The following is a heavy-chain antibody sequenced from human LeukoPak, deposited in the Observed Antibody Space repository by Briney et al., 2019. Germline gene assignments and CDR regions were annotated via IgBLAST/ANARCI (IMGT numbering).Heavy chain of an antibody. J-gene: IGHJ3*02. V-gene: IGHV3-11*01. D-gene: IGHD3-10*01. CDR2: IGPSGTTI. CDR3: ARDARGAFDI. CDR1: GFTFTDYC. Sequence: TGGSLRLSCTASGFTFTDYCVSWIRQAPGKGLEWLSYIGPSGTTIIYAGSVKGRFTISRDNAKNSLYLQMNSLRAEDTAMYHCARDARGAFDIWGQGTMVSVSS.